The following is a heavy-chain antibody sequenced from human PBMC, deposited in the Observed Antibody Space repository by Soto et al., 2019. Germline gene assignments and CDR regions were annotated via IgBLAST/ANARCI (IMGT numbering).Heavy chain of an antibody. D-gene: IGHD6-13*01. CDR2: IIPIFGTA. CDR1: GGTFSSYA. V-gene: IGHV1-69*12. Sequence: QVQLVQSVADVKKTWSSVKVSCKASGGTFSSYAISWVRQAPGQGLEWMGGIIPIFGTANYAQKFKGRITITAAEYTNPAYMELSRLRSEETAVYYCARRPSRSLGNAYYYGMDVWGQGNTVNGPS. J-gene: IGHJ6*02. CDR3: ARRPSRSLGNAYYYGMDV.